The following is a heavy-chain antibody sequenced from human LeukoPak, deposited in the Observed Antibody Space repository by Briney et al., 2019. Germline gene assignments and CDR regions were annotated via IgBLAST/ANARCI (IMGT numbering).Heavy chain of an antibody. V-gene: IGHV3-23*01. D-gene: IGHD2-21*02. CDR3: ASDSYSPEYFQH. CDR1: GFTFSSYA. Sequence: GGSLRLSCAASGFTFSSYAMSWVRQAPGKGLEWVSGISGSGGSTNYADSVKGRFTISRDNSKNTLYLQMNSLRAEDTAVYYCASDSYSPEYFQHWGQGTLVTVSS. J-gene: IGHJ1*01. CDR2: ISGSGGST.